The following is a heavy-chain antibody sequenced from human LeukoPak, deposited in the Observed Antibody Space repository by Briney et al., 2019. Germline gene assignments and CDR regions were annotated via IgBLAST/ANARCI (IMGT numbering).Heavy chain of an antibody. D-gene: IGHD6-13*01. Sequence: SETLSLTCAVSGYSISSGDYCCGSRQPPGRGVEGIGSIYHSVSTYYTPSLKSRVTISVDTSKNQFSLKLSSVTAADTAVYYCARHESTAVTDVVDIWGQGTMVTASS. V-gene: IGHV4-38-2*01. CDR3: ARHESTAVTDVVDI. CDR2: IYHSVST. J-gene: IGHJ3*02. CDR1: GYSISSGDY.